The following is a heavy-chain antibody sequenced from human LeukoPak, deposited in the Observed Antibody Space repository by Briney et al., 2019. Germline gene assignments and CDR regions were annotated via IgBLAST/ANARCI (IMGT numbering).Heavy chain of an antibody. V-gene: IGHV1-69*05. Sequence: SVKVSCKASGGTFSSYAISWVRQAPGQGLEWMGGIIPIFGTANYAQKLQGRVTMTTDTSTSTAYMELRSLRSDDTAVYYCARVPEYCSSTSCPDYWGQGTLVTVSS. J-gene: IGHJ4*02. CDR1: GGTFSSYA. CDR2: IIPIFGTA. CDR3: ARVPEYCSSTSCPDY. D-gene: IGHD2-2*01.